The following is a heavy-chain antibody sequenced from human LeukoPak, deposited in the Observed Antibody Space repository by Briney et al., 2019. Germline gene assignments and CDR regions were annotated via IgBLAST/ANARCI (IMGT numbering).Heavy chain of an antibody. CDR1: GFTVSSNY. D-gene: IGHD3-22*01. V-gene: IGHV3-53*01. J-gene: IGHJ2*01. CDR2: IYSGGST. CDR3: ARYNYYDSSGYYYAGGYWYFDL. Sequence: PGGSLRLSCAASGFTVSSNYMSWVRQAPGKGLEWVSVIYSGGSTYYADSVKGRFTISRDNSKNTLYLQMNSLRAEDTAVYYCARYNYYDSSGYYYAGGYWYFDLWGRGALVTVSS.